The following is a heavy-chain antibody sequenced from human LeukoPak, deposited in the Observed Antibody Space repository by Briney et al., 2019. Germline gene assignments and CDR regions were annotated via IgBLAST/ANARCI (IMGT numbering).Heavy chain of an antibody. Sequence: SETLSLTCAVYGGSFSGYYWSWIRQPPGKGLEWIGEINRSGSTNYNPSLKSRVTISVDTSKNQFSLKLSSVTAADTAVYYCARPLYSGSYYGNWFDPWGQGTLVTVSS. V-gene: IGHV4-34*01. J-gene: IGHJ5*02. D-gene: IGHD1-26*01. CDR3: ARPLYSGSYYGNWFDP. CDR2: INRSGST. CDR1: GGSFSGYY.